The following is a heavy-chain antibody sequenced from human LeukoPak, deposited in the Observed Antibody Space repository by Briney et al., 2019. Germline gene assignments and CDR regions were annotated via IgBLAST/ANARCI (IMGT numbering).Heavy chain of an antibody. CDR1: GGTFSSYA. D-gene: IGHD3-9*01. CDR2: IIPIFGTA. J-gene: IGHJ4*02. CDR3: AREGETDYDILTGYWRYFDY. Sequence: ASVKVSCKASGGTFSSYAISWVRQAPGQGLEWMGRIIPIFGTANYAQKFQGRVTITTDESTSTAYMELSSLRSEDTAVYYCAREGETDYDILTGYWRYFDYWGQGTLVTVSS. V-gene: IGHV1-69*05.